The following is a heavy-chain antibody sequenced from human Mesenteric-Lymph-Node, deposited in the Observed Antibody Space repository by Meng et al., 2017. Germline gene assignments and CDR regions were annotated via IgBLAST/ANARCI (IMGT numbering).Heavy chain of an antibody. CDR2: ISHDGTEE. CDR3: AKGMHGASFNELYY. J-gene: IGHJ4*02. D-gene: IGHD1-26*01. Sequence: GESLKISCAASGFTFNNYAMHWVRQAPGRGLDWVAYISHDGTEEYYAPSVRGRFTISRDNSKDTLYLLMNGLRADDTAVYHCAKGMHGASFNELYYWGQGTLVTVSS. CDR1: GFTFNNYA. V-gene: IGHV3-30-3*01.